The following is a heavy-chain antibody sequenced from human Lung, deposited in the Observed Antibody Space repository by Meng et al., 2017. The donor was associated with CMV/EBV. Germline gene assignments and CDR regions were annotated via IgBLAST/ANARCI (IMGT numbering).Heavy chain of an antibody. CDR1: GFTFSSYW. CDR2: IKSDGSST. V-gene: IGHV3-74*01. CDR3: ARAYDSSGYLNWFDP. J-gene: IGHJ5*02. D-gene: IGHD3-22*01. Sequence: SGFTFSSYWMHWVRQAPGKGLVCVSRIKSDGSSTSYADSVKGRFTISRDNAKNTLYLQMNSLRAEDTAVYYCARAYDSSGYLNWFDPWGQGTLVTVSS.